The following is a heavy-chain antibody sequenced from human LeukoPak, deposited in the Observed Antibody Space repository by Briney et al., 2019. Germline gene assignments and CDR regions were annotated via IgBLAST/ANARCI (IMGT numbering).Heavy chain of an antibody. D-gene: IGHD3-3*01. CDR2: IRSKTNNYAT. CDR1: GFTFSGSV. Sequence: GGSLRLSCAASGFTFSGSVLHWVRQASGKGLEWIGRIRSKTNNYATVYTASVKGRFNISRDDSKNTAYLQMSSLKTEDTAVYYCTRDFWGGYYMGWGQGTLVTSPQ. CDR3: TRDFWGGYYMG. V-gene: IGHV3-73*01. J-gene: IGHJ4*02.